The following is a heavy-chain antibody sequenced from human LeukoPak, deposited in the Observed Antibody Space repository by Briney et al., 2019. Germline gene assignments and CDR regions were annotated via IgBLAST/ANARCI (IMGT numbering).Heavy chain of an antibody. CDR2: INPSGGST. CDR1: GYTFTSNY. CDR3: ARETTVTPMYYFDY. Sequence: ASVKVSCKASGYTFTSNYIHWVRQAPGQGLEWMGIINPSGGSTSYAQKFQGRVTMTRDTSTSTVCMELSSLRSEDTAVYYCARETTVTPMYYFDYWGQGTLVTVSS. J-gene: IGHJ4*02. V-gene: IGHV1-46*01. D-gene: IGHD4-17*01.